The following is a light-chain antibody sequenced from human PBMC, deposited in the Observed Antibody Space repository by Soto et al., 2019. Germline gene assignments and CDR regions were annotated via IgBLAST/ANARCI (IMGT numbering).Light chain of an antibody. Sequence: QSVLTQPPSMSAAPGQTVTISWSGSAFNLGNNYVSWYQQVPGTAPKLLIYDNNKRPSGIPDRFTGSKSVTSATLDITGRQTGDEADYYCETLDFSLNTVVFGGGTKLTVL. CDR1: AFNLGNNY. V-gene: IGLV1-51*01. CDR2: DNN. J-gene: IGLJ3*02. CDR3: ETLDFSLNTVV.